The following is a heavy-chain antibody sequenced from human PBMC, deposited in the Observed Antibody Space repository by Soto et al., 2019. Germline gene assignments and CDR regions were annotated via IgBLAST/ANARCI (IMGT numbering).Heavy chain of an antibody. CDR3: AREYYDILTGYSPWAFDI. D-gene: IGHD3-9*01. V-gene: IGHV3-7*05. J-gene: IGHJ3*02. Sequence: GSLRLSCAASGFTFSSYWMSWVRQAPGKGLEWVANIKQDGSEKYYVDSVKGRFTISRDNAKNSLYLQMNSLRAEDTAVYYCAREYYDILTGYSPWAFDIWGQGTMVTVSS. CDR1: GFTFSSYW. CDR2: IKQDGSEK.